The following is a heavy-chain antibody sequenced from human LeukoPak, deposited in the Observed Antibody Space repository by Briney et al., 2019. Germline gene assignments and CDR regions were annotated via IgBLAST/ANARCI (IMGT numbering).Heavy chain of an antibody. CDR3: AKGRLSGVVVAGYGMDV. V-gene: IGHV3-23*01. J-gene: IGHJ6*02. CDR2: TSGSGGST. CDR1: GFTLSSYA. Sequence: GGSLRLSCAASGFTLSSYAMSWVRQAPGKGLEWVSDTSGSGGSTYYADSVKGRFTISTDNSKNTLYLQTNSLRAEDTAVYYCAKGRLSGVVVAGYGMDVWGQGTTITVSS. D-gene: IGHD6-19*01.